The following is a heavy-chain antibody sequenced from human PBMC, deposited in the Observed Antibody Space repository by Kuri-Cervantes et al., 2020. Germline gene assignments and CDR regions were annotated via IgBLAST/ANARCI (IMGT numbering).Heavy chain of an antibody. CDR3: AGARYFDRYYYMDV. CDR1: GFTFSDYY. V-gene: IGHV3-11*04. Sequence: GGSLRLSCAASGFTFSDYYMSWIRPAPGKGLEWVSYISSSGSTIYYTDSGKGRFTISRDNAKNSLYLQMNSLRAEDTAVYYCAGARYFDRYYYMDVWGTGSTVTVSS. J-gene: IGHJ6*03. D-gene: IGHD3-9*01. CDR2: ISSSGSTI.